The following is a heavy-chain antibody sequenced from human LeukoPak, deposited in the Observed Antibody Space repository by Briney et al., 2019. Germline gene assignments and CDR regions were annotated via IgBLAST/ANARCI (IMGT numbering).Heavy chain of an antibody. Sequence: GGSLRLSCAASGFTLSSHWMHWVRQAPGKGLVLVSRINSDGSSTSYADSVKGRFTFSRDNAKNTLYLQINSLRAEDTAVYYCARDDRSGYFDYWGQGALVTVSS. CDR3: ARDDRSGYFDY. V-gene: IGHV3-74*01. CDR1: GFTLSSHW. CDR2: INSDGSST. J-gene: IGHJ4*02. D-gene: IGHD3-3*01.